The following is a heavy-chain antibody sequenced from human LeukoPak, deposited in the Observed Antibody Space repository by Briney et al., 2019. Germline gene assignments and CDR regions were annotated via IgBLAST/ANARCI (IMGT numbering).Heavy chain of an antibody. V-gene: IGHV4-61*01. Sequence: SETLSLNCTVSGGSVSSGSYYWSWIRQPPGKGLEWLGYVYYSASTNYNPSLKSRVTISVDTSKNQFSLKLSSVTAADTAVYYCARGTFWSGYYYYNWFDPWGQGTLVTVSS. CDR3: ARGTFWSGYYYYNWFDP. CDR1: GGSVSSGSYY. CDR2: VYYSAST. D-gene: IGHD3-3*01. J-gene: IGHJ5*02.